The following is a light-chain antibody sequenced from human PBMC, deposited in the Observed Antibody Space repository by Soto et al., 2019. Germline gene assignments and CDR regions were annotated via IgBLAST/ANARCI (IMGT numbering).Light chain of an antibody. CDR1: QSVSSSY. Sequence: EIVVTQSPGTLSFSPGERATLSCRASQSVSSSYLAWYQQKPGQAPRLLIYGASSRATGIPDRFSGSGSGTDFTLTISRLEPEDFAVYYCQHYGSSPWTFGQGTKVDIK. J-gene: IGKJ1*01. V-gene: IGKV3-20*01. CDR2: GAS. CDR3: QHYGSSPWT.